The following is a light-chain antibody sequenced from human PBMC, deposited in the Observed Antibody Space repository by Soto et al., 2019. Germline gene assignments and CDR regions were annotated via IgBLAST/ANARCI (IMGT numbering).Light chain of an antibody. CDR2: GAS. CDR1: QSISSL. CDR3: QQRSKWVT. Sequence: EIVLTQSPATLSLSPGETATLSCRASQSISSLLAWYQQKPGQAPRLLIYGASSRATGIPDRFSGSGSGTDFTLTISSLEPEDFAVYYCQQRSKWVTFGRGTKVDIK. V-gene: IGKV3-11*01. J-gene: IGKJ4*01.